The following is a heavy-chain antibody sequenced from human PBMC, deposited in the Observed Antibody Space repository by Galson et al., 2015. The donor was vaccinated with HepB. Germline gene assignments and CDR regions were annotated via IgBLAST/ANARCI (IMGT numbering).Heavy chain of an antibody. CDR2: ISRSSVTI. V-gene: IGHV3-48*02. CDR3: ARANRDYFYYMDV. Sequence: SLRLSCAASGFTFSSYSMSWVRQAPGKGLEWVSYISRSSVTIYYADSVKGRFTISRDNAKNSLYLQMNSLRDEDTAVYYCARANRDYFYYMDVWGKGTTVAVSS. CDR1: GFTFSSYS. J-gene: IGHJ6*03.